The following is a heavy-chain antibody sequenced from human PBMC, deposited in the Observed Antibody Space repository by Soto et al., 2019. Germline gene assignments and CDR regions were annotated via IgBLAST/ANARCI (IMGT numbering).Heavy chain of an antibody. CDR3: ANQRGGYDRDFDY. CDR2: IYSGGST. Sequence: EVQLVESGGGLVQPGGSLRLSCAASGSTVSSNYMSWVRQAPGKGLEWVSVIYSGGSTYYADSVEGRFTISRDNSKNTLYLQMNSLRAEDTAVYYCANQRGGYDRDFDYWGQGTLVTVSS. D-gene: IGHD5-12*01. J-gene: IGHJ4*02. V-gene: IGHV3-66*01. CDR1: GSTVSSNY.